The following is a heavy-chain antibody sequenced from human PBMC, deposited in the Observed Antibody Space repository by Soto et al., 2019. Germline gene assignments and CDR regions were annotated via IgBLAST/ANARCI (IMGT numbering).Heavy chain of an antibody. J-gene: IGHJ4*02. Sequence: LSLTCAVYGGSFSGYYWSWIRQPPGKGLEWIGEINHSGSTNYNPSLKSRVTISVDTSKNQFSLKLSSVTAADTAVYYCARGGIAGATGLDDWGQGTLVTVSS. D-gene: IGHD1-26*01. CDR2: INHSGST. V-gene: IGHV4-34*01. CDR1: GGSFSGYY. CDR3: ARGGIAGATGLDD.